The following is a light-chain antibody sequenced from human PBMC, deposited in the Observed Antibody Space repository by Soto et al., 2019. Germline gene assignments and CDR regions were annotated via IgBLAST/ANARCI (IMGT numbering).Light chain of an antibody. V-gene: IGKV3D-20*02. CDR3: QQRNNWPLT. Sequence: EIVLTQSPGTLSLSPGERATLSCRASQSVSSNYLAWHQQKPGQAPRLLIYGASSRATGIPDRFSGSGSGTDFTLTISSLEPEDFAVYYCQQRNNWPLTFGGGTKVEIK. J-gene: IGKJ4*02. CDR2: GAS. CDR1: QSVSSNY.